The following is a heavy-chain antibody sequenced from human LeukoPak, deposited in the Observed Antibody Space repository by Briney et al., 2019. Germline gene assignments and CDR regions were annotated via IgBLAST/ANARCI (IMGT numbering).Heavy chain of an antibody. CDR3: ASLGDY. D-gene: IGHD7-27*01. Sequence: GGSLRLSCAASGFTFSTYAMTWVRQAPGKGLEWVSLISGTGGSTYYADSVKGRFTISRDNANNSLYLQMNSLRTEDTAVYFCASLGDYWGRGFLVTVSP. J-gene: IGHJ4*02. CDR2: ISGTGGST. CDR1: GFTFSTYA. V-gene: IGHV3-23*01.